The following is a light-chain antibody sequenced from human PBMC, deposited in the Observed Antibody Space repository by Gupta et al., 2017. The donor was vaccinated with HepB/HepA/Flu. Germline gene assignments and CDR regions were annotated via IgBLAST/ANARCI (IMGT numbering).Light chain of an antibody. CDR1: QSVSSY. Sequence: EIVLTQSPATLSLSPGERATLSCRASQSVSSYLTWYQQKPGQAPRLLIYDASNRATGIPARFSGSGAGTDFTLTISGLEPEDFAVYYCQQRSNWPPPYTFGQGTXLEIK. CDR2: DAS. CDR3: QQRSNWPPPYT. V-gene: IGKV3-11*01. J-gene: IGKJ2*01.